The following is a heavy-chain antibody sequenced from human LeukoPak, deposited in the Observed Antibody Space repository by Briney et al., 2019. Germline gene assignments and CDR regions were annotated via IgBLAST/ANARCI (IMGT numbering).Heavy chain of an antibody. CDR1: GYSFTSYW. CDR2: IYPGDSDT. J-gene: IGHJ5*02. D-gene: IGHD2-2*01. V-gene: IGHV5-51*01. CDR3: ARLGVVVPAARLGWFDP. Sequence: GESLKISCKGSGYSFTSYWIGWVRQMPGKGLEWMGIIYPGDSDTRYSPSFQGQVTISADKSISTAYLQWSGLKASDTAMYYCARLGVVVPAARLGWFDPWGQGTLVTVSS.